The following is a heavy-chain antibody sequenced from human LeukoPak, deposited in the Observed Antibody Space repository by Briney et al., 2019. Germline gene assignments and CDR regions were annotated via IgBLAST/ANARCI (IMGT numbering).Heavy chain of an antibody. V-gene: IGHV4-39*07. CDR2: INHSGST. CDR1: GGSISSSSYY. Sequence: SETLSLTCTVSGGSISSSSYYWGWIRQPPGKGLEWIGEINHSGSTNYNPSLKSRVTISVDKSKNQFSLKLSSVTAADTAVYYCARGATYYYGSGSQYNWFDPWGQGTLVTVSS. CDR3: ARGATYYYGSGSQYNWFDP. J-gene: IGHJ5*02. D-gene: IGHD3-10*01.